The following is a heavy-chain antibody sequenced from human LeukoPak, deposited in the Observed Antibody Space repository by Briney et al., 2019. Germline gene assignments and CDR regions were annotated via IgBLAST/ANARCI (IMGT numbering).Heavy chain of an antibody. CDR1: GGSITIYY. V-gene: IGHV4-4*07. CDR2: IYTSGST. Sequence: SETLSLTCTVSGGSITIYYWSWIRQPAGKGLEWIGRIYTSGSTNYNPSLKSGVTMSVDTSKNQFSLKLSSVTAADTAVYYCARDHHDFWSGSYGMDVWGQGTTVTVSS. D-gene: IGHD3-3*01. CDR3: ARDHHDFWSGSYGMDV. J-gene: IGHJ6*02.